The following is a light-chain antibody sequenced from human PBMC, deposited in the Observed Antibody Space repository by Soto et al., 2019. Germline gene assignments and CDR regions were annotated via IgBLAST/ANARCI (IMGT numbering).Light chain of an antibody. CDR1: SSDVGYYNY. Sequence: QSVLTQPPSASGSPGQSVTISCTGTSSDVGYYNYVSWYQQHPGKAPKLMIYEVSKRPSGVPDRFSGSKSGNTASLTVSGLQAEDEADYYCSSYAGSNNLGVFGTGTKLTVL. J-gene: IGLJ1*01. CDR3: SSYAGSNNLGV. V-gene: IGLV2-8*01. CDR2: EVS.